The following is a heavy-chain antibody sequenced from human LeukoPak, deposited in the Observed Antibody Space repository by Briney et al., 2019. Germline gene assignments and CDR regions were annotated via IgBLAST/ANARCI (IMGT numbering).Heavy chain of an antibody. D-gene: IGHD5-24*01. CDR1: GGSISSGGYY. V-gene: IGHV4-30-2*01. J-gene: IGHJ4*02. CDR3: ARGEDGYDY. Sequence: SETLSLTCTVSGGSISSGGYYWSWIRQPPGKGLEWIGYIYHSGSTYYNPSLKSRVTISVDRSKNQFSLKLSSVTAADTAVYYCARGEDGYDYWGQGTLVTVSS. CDR2: IYHSGST.